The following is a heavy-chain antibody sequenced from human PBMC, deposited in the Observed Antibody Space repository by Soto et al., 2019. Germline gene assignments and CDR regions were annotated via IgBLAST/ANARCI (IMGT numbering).Heavy chain of an antibody. CDR3: ARDLGLDCSSTSCYTHNWFDP. Sequence: ASVKVSCKASGYTFTSYAMHWVRQAPGQRLEWMGWINAGNGNTKYSQKFQGRVTITRDTPASTAYMELSSLRSEDTAVYYCARDLGLDCSSTSCYTHNWFDPWGQGTLVTVSS. CDR2: INAGNGNT. J-gene: IGHJ5*02. D-gene: IGHD2-2*02. V-gene: IGHV1-3*01. CDR1: GYTFTSYA.